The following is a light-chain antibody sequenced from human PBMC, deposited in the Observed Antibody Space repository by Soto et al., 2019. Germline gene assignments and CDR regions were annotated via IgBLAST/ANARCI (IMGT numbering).Light chain of an antibody. CDR1: QSVSSN. CDR2: GIS. J-gene: IGKJ4*01. Sequence: EIVMTQSPATLSVSPGERATLSCRASQSVSSNLAWYQQKPGQAPRLLMYGISTRATGIPARFSGSGSGTEFTLTISSLQSEDFAIYYCQQHNNWPLTFGGGTKEEIK. CDR3: QQHNNWPLT. V-gene: IGKV3-15*01.